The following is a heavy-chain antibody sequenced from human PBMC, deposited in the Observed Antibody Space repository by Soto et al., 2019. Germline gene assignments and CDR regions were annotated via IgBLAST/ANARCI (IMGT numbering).Heavy chain of an antibody. J-gene: IGHJ3*01. CDR3: ARNDYDYVWESPGGDAFDV. CDR1: GGSISSDYY. V-gene: IGHV4-30-4*01. D-gene: IGHD3-16*01. CDR2: IYNSGST. Sequence: QVQLQESGPGLVKPSQTLSLTCTVSGGSISSDYYWNWIRQPPGKGLEWIGFIYNSGSTYYNPSLKSRVTISIDTSKNQFSLKLTSVTAADTAVYYCARNDYDYVWESPGGDAFDVWGQGTMVTVSS.